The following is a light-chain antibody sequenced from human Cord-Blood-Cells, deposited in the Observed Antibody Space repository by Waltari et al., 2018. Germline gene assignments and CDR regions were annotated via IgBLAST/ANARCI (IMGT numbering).Light chain of an antibody. CDR1: SSDVGGYNY. V-gene: IGLV2-14*01. CDR3: SSYTSSSTWV. CDR2: DVS. Sequence: QPALTQPASASASPGQSITISCTGTSSDVGGYNYAPWYQQHPGKAPKLIISDVSKRPSGVSNRFSGSKSGNTASLTISGLQAEDEADYYCSSYTSSSTWVFGGGTKLTVL. J-gene: IGLJ3*02.